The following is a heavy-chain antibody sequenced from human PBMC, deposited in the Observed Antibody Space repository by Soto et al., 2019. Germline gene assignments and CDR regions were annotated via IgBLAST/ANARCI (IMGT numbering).Heavy chain of an antibody. D-gene: IGHD3-22*01. CDR1: GGALSSYA. CDR2: IIPIFGTA. CDR3: ARDPDSSGYYVFDY. J-gene: IGHJ4*02. V-gene: IGHV1-69*06. Sequence: SVKVSCKASGGALSSYAISLVRQAPGQGLEWMGGIIPIFGTANYAQKFQGRVTITADNSKNTLYLQMNSLRAEDTAVYYCARDPDSSGYYVFDYWGQGTLVTVTS.